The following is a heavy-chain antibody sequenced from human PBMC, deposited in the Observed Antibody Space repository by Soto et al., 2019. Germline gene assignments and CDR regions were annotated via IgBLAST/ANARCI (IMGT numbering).Heavy chain of an antibody. CDR1: GGSISSGGYY. J-gene: IGHJ3*02. Sequence: QVQLQESGPGLVKPSQTLSLTCTVSGGSISSGGYYWSWIRQHPGKGQEWIGYIYYSGSTYYNPSLKSRVTISVDTSKNQFSLKLSSVTAADTAVYYCARESDILTGSAFDIWGQGTMVTVSS. CDR2: IYYSGST. CDR3: ARESDILTGSAFDI. D-gene: IGHD3-9*01. V-gene: IGHV4-31*03.